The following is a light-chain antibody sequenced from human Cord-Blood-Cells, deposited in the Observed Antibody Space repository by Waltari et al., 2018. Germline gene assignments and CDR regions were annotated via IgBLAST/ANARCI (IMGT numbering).Light chain of an antibody. V-gene: IGKV3-11*01. CDR2: DAS. CDR3: QQRSNWIT. J-gene: IGKJ3*01. CDR1: QCVSSY. Sequence: EIVLTQSPATLSLSPGERATLSCRASQCVSSYLAWYQQKPGQAPRLLIYDASDMATGIPARFSGSGSGTDFTLTISSLEPEDFAVYYCQQRSNWITFGPGTKVDIK.